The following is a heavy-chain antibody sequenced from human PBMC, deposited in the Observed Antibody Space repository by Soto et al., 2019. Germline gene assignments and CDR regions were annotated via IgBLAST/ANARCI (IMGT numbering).Heavy chain of an antibody. V-gene: IGHV3-33*01. Sequence: QVQLVESGGGVVQPGRSLRLSCAASGFTFSSYGMHWVRQAPGKGLEWVAVIWYDGSNKYYADSVKGRFTISRDNSKNTLYLQMNGLRAEDTAVYYCARGARDYIGYFDYWGQGTLVTVSS. CDR2: IWYDGSNK. J-gene: IGHJ4*02. CDR1: GFTFSSYG. CDR3: ARGARDYIGYFDY. D-gene: IGHD4-4*01.